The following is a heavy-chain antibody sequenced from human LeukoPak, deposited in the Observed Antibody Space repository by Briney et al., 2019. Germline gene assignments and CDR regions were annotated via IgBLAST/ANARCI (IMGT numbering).Heavy chain of an antibody. J-gene: IGHJ4*02. V-gene: IGHV3-21*01. D-gene: IGHD3-9*01. Sequence: GGSLRLSCAASGFTFSSDSMNWVRQAPGKGLELVSSISSNSSYISYADPVQGRFTISRDNAKNSLYLQMNSLRAEDTAVYYCARDRIEGYVDLFGELIWWGQGTLVTVSS. CDR1: GFTFSSDS. CDR2: ISSNSSYI. CDR3: ARDRIEGYVDLFGELIW.